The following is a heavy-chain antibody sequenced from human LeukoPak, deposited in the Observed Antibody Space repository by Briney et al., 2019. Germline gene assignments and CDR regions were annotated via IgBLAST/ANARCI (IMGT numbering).Heavy chain of an antibody. V-gene: IGHV4-61*09. Sequence: SETLSLTCTVSGGSISSGNYYWSWIRQPAGKGLEWIGHIYISGSTNYNPSLMSRVTISLDTSKNQFSLKLSSVTAADTAVYYCARGRTYGSGSYDWGKGTTVTISS. CDR1: GGSISSGNYY. CDR3: ARGRTYGSGSYD. J-gene: IGHJ6*04. D-gene: IGHD3-10*01. CDR2: IYISGST.